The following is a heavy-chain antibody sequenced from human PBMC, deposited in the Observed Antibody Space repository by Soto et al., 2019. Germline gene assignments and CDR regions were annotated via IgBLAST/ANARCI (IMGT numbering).Heavy chain of an antibody. Sequence: PSETLSLTCTGSGGSISSGGYSWTWIRQSPGKGLEWLGYTYQSGSAYYNPSLKSRVTISVDRSKNQFSLNVTSVTAADTAVYYCARDYYGMDVWGQGTTVTVSS. CDR2: TYQSGSA. CDR3: ARDYYGMDV. V-gene: IGHV4-30-2*06. J-gene: IGHJ6*02. CDR1: GGSISSGGYS.